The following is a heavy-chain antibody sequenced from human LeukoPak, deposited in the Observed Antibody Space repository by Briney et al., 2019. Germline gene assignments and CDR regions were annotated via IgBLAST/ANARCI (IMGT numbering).Heavy chain of an antibody. CDR2: IKPDGAEN. CDR1: GFTFSSYA. D-gene: IGHD3-10*01. Sequence: GGSLRLSCAASGFTFSSYAMNWVRQAPGKGLEWVANIKPDGAENYYVDSLQGRFTISRDNAKNSLYLQMNSLRAEDTAVYYCAIQKADLITMIRGIIAFWGQGTLVTVSS. V-gene: IGHV3-7*01. J-gene: IGHJ4*02. CDR3: AIQKADLITMIRGIIAF.